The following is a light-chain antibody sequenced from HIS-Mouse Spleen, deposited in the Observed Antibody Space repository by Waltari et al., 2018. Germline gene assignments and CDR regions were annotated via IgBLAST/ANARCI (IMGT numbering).Light chain of an antibody. CDR3: QKYNSAPRLT. V-gene: IGKV1-27*01. J-gene: IGKJ4*01. Sequence: DIQLTQSPSFLSASVGDRVTITCRASQGISNYLAWYQQKPGKVPKLLIYAASTLQSGVPSRFSGSGSGTDFTLTISSLQPEDVATYYCQKYNSAPRLTFGGGTKVEIK. CDR1: QGISNY. CDR2: AAS.